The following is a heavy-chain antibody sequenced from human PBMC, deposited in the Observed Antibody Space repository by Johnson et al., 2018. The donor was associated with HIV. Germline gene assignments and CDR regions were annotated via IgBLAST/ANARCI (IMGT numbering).Heavy chain of an antibody. J-gene: IGHJ3*02. CDR1: GFTFSRYW. CDR2: IKQDGSEK. V-gene: IGHV3-7*05. Sequence: VQLVESGGGLVQPGGSLRLSCAASGFTFSRYWMSWVRQAPGKGLEWVANIKQDGSEKYYVDSVKGGFTITGDNAKNSLYLQMNSLRAEDTAVYYCARDPGVVEAPRSRVDAFDIWGQGTMVTVSS. D-gene: IGHD2-15*01. CDR3: ARDPGVVEAPRSRVDAFDI.